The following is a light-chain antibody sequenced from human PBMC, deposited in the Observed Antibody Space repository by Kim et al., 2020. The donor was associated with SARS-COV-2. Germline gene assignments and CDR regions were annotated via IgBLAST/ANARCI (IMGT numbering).Light chain of an antibody. Sequence: AIQLTQSPSSLSASVGDRVTITCRASQGISSALAWYQQKPGKAPKLLIYDASSLESGVPSRFSGSGSGTDFTLTISSPQPEDFATYYCQQFNSYPLFGGGTKVDIK. CDR1: QGISSA. CDR2: DAS. J-gene: IGKJ4*01. CDR3: QQFNSYPL. V-gene: IGKV1-13*02.